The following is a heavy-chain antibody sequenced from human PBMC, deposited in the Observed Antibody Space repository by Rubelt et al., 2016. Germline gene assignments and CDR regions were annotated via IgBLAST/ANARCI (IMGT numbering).Heavy chain of an antibody. Sequence: QVQLQQWGAGLLKPSETLSLTCAVYGGSFSGYYWSWIRQPPGKGLEWIGEINHSGSTNYNPSLKSRVTISVETSKNQLSLKLSSVTAADTAVYYCARDPTLHKFDYWGQGTLVTVSS. CDR1: GGSFSGYY. D-gene: IGHD4-11*01. J-gene: IGHJ4*02. V-gene: IGHV4-34*01. CDR3: ARDPTLHKFDY. CDR2: INHSGST.